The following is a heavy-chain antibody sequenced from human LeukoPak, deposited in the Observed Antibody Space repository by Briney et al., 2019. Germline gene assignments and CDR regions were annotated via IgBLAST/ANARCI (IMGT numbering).Heavy chain of an antibody. V-gene: IGHV3-23*01. CDR3: AELGITMIGGV. Sequence: PGGSLRLSCAASGFSFSSYAMSWVRQAPGKGLEWVSSFSGSGGSTYNADSVKGRFTISRDNSKNTLYLQMISLRAEDTAVYYCAELGITMIGGVWGKGTTVTISS. J-gene: IGHJ6*04. CDR1: GFSFSSYA. CDR2: FSGSGGST. D-gene: IGHD3-10*02.